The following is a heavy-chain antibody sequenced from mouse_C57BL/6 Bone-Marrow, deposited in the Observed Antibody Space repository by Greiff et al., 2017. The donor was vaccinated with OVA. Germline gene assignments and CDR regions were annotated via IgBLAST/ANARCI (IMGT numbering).Heavy chain of an antibody. V-gene: IGHV1-64*01. Sequence: QVQLQQPGAELVKPGASVKLSCKASGYTFTGYWMHWVKQRPGQGLEWIGMIHPNSGSTNYNEKFKSKATLTVDKSSSTAYMQLSSLTSEDSAVYYCARSPYYYGSSYWYFDVWGTGTTVTVSS. CDR1: GYTFTGYW. CDR2: IHPNSGST. J-gene: IGHJ1*03. D-gene: IGHD1-1*01. CDR3: ARSPYYYGSSYWYFDV.